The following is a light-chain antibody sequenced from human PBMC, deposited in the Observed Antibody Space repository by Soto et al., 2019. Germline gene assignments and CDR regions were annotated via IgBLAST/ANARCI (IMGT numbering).Light chain of an antibody. CDR2: GNS. CDR3: KSYDRSRSDLF. CDR1: SSNIGAGYD. V-gene: IGLV1-40*01. Sequence: QSVLTQPPSVSGAPGQRVTISCTGSSSNIGAGYDVHWYRQLPGTAPKLLIYGNSNRPSGVPDRFSGSKSGTSASLAIIGFQAENEADYYCKSYDRSRSDLFFGTGTKVPV. J-gene: IGLJ1*01.